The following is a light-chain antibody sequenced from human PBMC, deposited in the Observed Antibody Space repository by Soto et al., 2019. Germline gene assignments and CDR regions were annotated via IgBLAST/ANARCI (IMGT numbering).Light chain of an antibody. CDR3: QQYRMSPNT. V-gene: IGKV3-20*01. J-gene: IGKJ5*01. CDR1: QRVDDSH. CDR2: GAS. Sequence: ETVMTQSPSTLSLSPGERATLSCRASQRVDDSHLACYQLRPGQAPRLLSYGASTRATGIPDRFSGSGSGTDFSLTIRGLKPEDFAVYYCQQYRMSPNTFGQGTRLEI.